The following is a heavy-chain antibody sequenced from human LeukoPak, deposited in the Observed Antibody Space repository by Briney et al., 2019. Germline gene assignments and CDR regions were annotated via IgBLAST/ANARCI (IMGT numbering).Heavy chain of an antibody. CDR1: GVSISSSNSY. CDR2: IYYSGKT. J-gene: IGHJ4*02. V-gene: IGHV4-39*01. D-gene: IGHD3-10*01. CDR3: ARQTGSGLFILP. Sequence: SETLSLTCTVSGVSISSSNSYWGWIRQPPGKGLEWIGSIYYSGKTYCNSSLKSRVTISIDTSANLFSLKLNSVTAADTAFYFCARQTGSGLFILPGGQGTLVTVSS.